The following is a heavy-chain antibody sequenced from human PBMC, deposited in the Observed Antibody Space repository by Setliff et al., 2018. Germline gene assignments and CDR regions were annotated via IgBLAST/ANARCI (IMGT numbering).Heavy chain of an antibody. CDR2: IYYSGST. CDR1: GGSISSSSYY. V-gene: IGHV4-39*07. CDR3: ARNWVTAQHYYYGMDV. Sequence: LSLTCTVSGGSISSSSYYWGWIRLPPGKRLEWIGTIYYSGSTYYDPSLESRVTISVDTSKNQFSLRLNSATAADTAIYYCARNWVTAQHYYYGMDVWGQGTTVTVSS. D-gene: IGHD2-21*02. J-gene: IGHJ6*02.